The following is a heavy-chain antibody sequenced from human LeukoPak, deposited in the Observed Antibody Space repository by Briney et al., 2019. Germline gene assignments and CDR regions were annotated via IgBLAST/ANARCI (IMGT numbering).Heavy chain of an antibody. Sequence: SETLSLTCTVSGGSISSYYWSWIRQPPGKGLEWIGYVFHSGSTNYNPSLESRVTISVDTSKNQFSLKLTSVTAADTAVYYCARDSSGYYRIDYWGQGTLVTVSS. D-gene: IGHD3-22*01. CDR2: VFHSGST. CDR1: GGSISSYY. V-gene: IGHV4-59*08. J-gene: IGHJ4*02. CDR3: ARDSSGYYRIDY.